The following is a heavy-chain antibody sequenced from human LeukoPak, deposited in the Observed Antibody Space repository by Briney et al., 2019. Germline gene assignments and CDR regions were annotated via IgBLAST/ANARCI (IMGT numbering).Heavy chain of an antibody. CDR1: GGSISSGGYY. J-gene: IGHJ6*02. V-gene: IGHV4-31*03. CDR3: ARVGDPMTTVTTTVATDYYYYYGMDV. Sequence: SETLSLTCTVSGGSISSGGYYWSWIRQHPGEGLEWIGYIYYSGSTYYNPSLKSRVTISVDTSKNQFSLKLSSVTAADTAVYYCARVGDPMTTVTTTVATDYYYYYGMDVWGQGTTVTVSS. CDR2: IYYSGST. D-gene: IGHD4-4*01.